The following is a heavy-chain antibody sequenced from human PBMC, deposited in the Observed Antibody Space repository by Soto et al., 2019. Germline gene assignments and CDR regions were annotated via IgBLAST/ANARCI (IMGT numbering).Heavy chain of an antibody. CDR2: INHSGST. CDR1: GGSFSGYY. V-gene: IGHV4-34*01. CDR3: ASLWAYCGGDCEKNYYGMDV. J-gene: IGHJ6*02. Sequence: SETLSLTCAVYGGSFSGYYWSWIRQPPGKGLEWIGEINHSGSTNYNPSLKSRVTISVDTSKNQFSLKLSSVTAADTAVYYCASLWAYCGGDCEKNYYGMDVWGQGTTVTVSS. D-gene: IGHD2-21*02.